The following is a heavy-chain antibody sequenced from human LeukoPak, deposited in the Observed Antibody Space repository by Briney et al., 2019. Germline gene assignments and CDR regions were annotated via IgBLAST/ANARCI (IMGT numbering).Heavy chain of an antibody. V-gene: IGHV3-30*18. CDR3: AKFGESGYGGVDY. CDR1: GFTFSSYG. D-gene: IGHD5-12*01. Sequence: GGSLRLSCAASGFTFSSYGMHWVRQAPGKGLEWVAVISYDGSNKYYADSVKGRFTISRDNSKNTLYLQMNSLRAEDTAVYYCAKFGESGYGGVDYWGQGTLVTVSS. CDR2: ISYDGSNK. J-gene: IGHJ4*02.